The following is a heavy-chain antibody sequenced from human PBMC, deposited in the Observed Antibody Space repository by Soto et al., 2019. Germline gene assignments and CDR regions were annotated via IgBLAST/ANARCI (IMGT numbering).Heavy chain of an antibody. D-gene: IGHD3-3*01. CDR2: IYHSGST. J-gene: IGHJ4*02. CDR3: ARGLVGITIFGVVIQFDY. CDR1: SGSISSSNW. Sequence: SETLSLTCAVSSGSISSSNWWSWVRQPPGKGLEWIGEIYHSGSTNYNPSLKSRVTISVDKSKNQFSLKLSSVTAADTAVYYCARGLVGITIFGVVIQFDYWGQGTLVTVSS. V-gene: IGHV4-4*02.